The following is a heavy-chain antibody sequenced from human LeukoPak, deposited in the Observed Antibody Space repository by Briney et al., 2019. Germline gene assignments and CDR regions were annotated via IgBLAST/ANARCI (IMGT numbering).Heavy chain of an antibody. J-gene: IGHJ4*02. D-gene: IGHD4-23*01. CDR3: ASFDYGGTVFDY. CDR2: ISYGGSNK. V-gene: IGHV3-30*01. CDR1: GFTFSSYA. Sequence: GGSLRLSCAASGFTFSSYAMHWVRQAPGKGLEWVAVISYGGSNKYYADSVKGRFTISRDNSKNTLYLQMNSLRAEDTAVYYCASFDYGGTVFDYWGQGTLVTVSS.